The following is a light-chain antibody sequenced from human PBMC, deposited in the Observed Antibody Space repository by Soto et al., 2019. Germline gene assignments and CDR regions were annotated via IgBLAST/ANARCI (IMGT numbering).Light chain of an antibody. CDR1: HGLVYADGNTY. CDR3: MQGTHWPLT. CDR2: KIY. V-gene: IGKV2-30*01. Sequence: VVMTQSPLSLPVILGGPGSLSCRSTHGLVYADGNTYLQWFQQRPGQSPRRLIYKIYNRDSGVTDRFSGSGSGTDFTLQISRVEAEDVGVYYCMQGTHWPLTVGQGTRLDIK. J-gene: IGKJ5*01.